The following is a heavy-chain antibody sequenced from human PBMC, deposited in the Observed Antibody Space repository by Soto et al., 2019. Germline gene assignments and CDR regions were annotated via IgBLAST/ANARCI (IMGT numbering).Heavy chain of an antibody. CDR3: ARGLFARHVDY. V-gene: IGHV3-23*01. CDR2: ISGSGDNT. J-gene: IGHJ4*02. D-gene: IGHD2-21*01. Sequence: HPGGSLRLSCAASGFAFTTYTIGWVRQVPGRGPEWVAVISGSGDNTYYPDSVKGRFTISRDNSKNTVYLQMNSLRAEDSAIYYCARGLFARHVDYWGQGTLVTVSS. CDR1: GFAFTTYT.